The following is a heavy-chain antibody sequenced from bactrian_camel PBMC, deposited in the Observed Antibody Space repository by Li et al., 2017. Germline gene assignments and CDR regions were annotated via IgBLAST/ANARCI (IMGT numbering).Heavy chain of an antibody. CDR1: GYTYSSYC. J-gene: IGHJ4*01. Sequence: HVQLVESGGGSVQSAGSLRLSCAASGYTYSSYCMGWFRQAPGKDREGVSCITWSGGITYYSGSMTERFTPSRDNAKNTLYLQMNNLKPEDTAMYYCAAGTLLHNGLNYYCSNYAYYHWGQGTQVTVS. V-gene: IGHV3S60*01. CDR2: ITWSGGIT. D-gene: IGHD3*01. CDR3: AAGTLLHNGLNYYCSNYAYYH.